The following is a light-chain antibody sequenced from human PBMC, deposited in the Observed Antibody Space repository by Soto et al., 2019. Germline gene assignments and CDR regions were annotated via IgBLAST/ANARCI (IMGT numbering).Light chain of an antibody. CDR1: SSDVGGYNY. CDR3: SSYTSSSTYV. Sequence: QSVLTQPASVSGSPGQSSTISCTGTSSDVGGYNYVSWYQQHPGKAPKLMIYDVSNRPSGVSNRFSGSKSGNTASLTISGLQAEDEADYYCSSYTSSSTYVFVTGTKVTVL. J-gene: IGLJ1*01. CDR2: DVS. V-gene: IGLV2-14*01.